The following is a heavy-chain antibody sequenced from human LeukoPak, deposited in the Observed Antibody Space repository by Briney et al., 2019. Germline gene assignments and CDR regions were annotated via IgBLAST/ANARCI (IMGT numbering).Heavy chain of an antibody. Sequence: GGSLRLSCAASGFTFSSYAMHWVRQAPGKGLEYVSAISSNGGSTYYANSVKGRFTISRDNSKNTLYLQMGSLRAEDMAVYYCARRWLAFDYWGQGTLVTVSS. J-gene: IGHJ4*02. CDR2: ISSNGGST. V-gene: IGHV3-64*01. D-gene: IGHD3-22*01. CDR3: ARRWLAFDY. CDR1: GFTFSSYA.